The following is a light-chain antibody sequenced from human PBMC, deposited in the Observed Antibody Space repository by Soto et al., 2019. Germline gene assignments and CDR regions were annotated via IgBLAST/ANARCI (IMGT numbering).Light chain of an antibody. J-gene: IGKJ2*01. CDR3: QKYNSWPYT. Sequence: EIVMTQSPGTLSVSPGERATLSCRASQSVSTSLDWYQQKPGQAPRLLIYRASTRATDIPARFSGSGSGTEFTLTISSLRSEDFAVYYCQKYNSWPYTCGQGTKLEIK. V-gene: IGKV3-15*01. CDR2: RAS. CDR1: QSVSTS.